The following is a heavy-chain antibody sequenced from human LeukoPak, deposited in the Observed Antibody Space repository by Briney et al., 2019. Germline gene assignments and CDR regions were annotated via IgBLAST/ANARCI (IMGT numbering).Heavy chain of an antibody. CDR1: GFTFSSNS. D-gene: IGHD2-2*01. J-gene: IGHJ4*02. V-gene: IGHV3-21*01. CDR3: GRDCSTSCWFDY. Sequence: GGSLRLSCAASGFTFSSNSMNWVRQAPGKGLEWVSSISSSSSYKYYADSVKGRFTITRDNAKNSLYLQMNRLRAEDTAVYYCGRDCSTSCWFDYWGQGTLVTVSS. CDR2: ISSSSSYK.